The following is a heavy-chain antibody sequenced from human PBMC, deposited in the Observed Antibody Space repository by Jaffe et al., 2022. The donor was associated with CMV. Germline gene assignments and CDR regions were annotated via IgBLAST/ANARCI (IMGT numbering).Heavy chain of an antibody. CDR3: ATSTRGYSYGYSRGRNYFDY. CDR1: GGSISSSSYY. V-gene: IGHV4-39*01. D-gene: IGHD5-18*01. Sequence: QLQLQESGPGLVKPSETLSLTCTVSGGSISSSSYYWGWIRQPPGKGLEWIGSIYYSGSTYYNPSLKSRVTISVDTSKNQFSLKLSSVTAADTAVYYCATSTRGYSYGYSRGRNYFDYWGQGTLVTVSS. CDR2: IYYSGST. J-gene: IGHJ4*02.